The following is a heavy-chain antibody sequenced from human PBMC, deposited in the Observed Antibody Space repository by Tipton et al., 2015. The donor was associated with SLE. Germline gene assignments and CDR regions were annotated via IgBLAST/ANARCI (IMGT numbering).Heavy chain of an antibody. CDR3: ARGTFEDYGGNSVLDF. J-gene: IGHJ4*02. V-gene: IGHV3-66*02. CDR1: GFTVSDNY. CDR2: IHSSGNT. D-gene: IGHD4-23*01. Sequence: SLRLSCAASGFTVSDNYMNWVRQPPGKGLEWVSVIHSSGNTYYADSVKGRFTISRDNSKNTLYLRMDSLRVEDTAVYYCARGTFEDYGGNSVLDFWGQGTLVTVSS.